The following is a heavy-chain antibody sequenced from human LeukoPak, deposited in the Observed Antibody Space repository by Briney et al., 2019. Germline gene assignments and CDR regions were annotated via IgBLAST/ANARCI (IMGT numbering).Heavy chain of an antibody. V-gene: IGHV4-61*02. Sequence: SETLSLTCTVSGGSISSSSYYWSWTRQPAGKGLEWIGRIYASGSTNYNPSLKSRVTISVDTSKNQFSLKLSSVTAADTAMYYCARRMGRRFGERYYYYHYMDVWGKGTTVTISS. D-gene: IGHD3-10*01. J-gene: IGHJ6*03. CDR1: GGSISSSSYY. CDR2: IYASGST. CDR3: ARRMGRRFGERYYYYHYMDV.